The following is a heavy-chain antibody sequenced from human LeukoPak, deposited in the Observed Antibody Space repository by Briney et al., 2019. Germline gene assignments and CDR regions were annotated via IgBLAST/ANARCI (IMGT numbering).Heavy chain of an antibody. Sequence: NASGTLSLTCAISGASISSTNWWNWVRQPPGKGLEWIGEINHSGSTNYNPSLKSRVTISVDTSKNQFSLKLSSVTAADTAVYYCARRSYEGYYYDSSGYSVHFDYWGQGTLVAVSS. D-gene: IGHD3-22*01. J-gene: IGHJ4*02. CDR2: INHSGST. V-gene: IGHV4-4*02. CDR3: ARRSYEGYYYDSSGYSVHFDY. CDR1: GASISSTNW.